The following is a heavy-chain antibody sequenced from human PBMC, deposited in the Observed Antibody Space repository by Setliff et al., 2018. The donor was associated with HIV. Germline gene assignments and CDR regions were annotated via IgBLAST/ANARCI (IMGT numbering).Heavy chain of an antibody. D-gene: IGHD5-18*01. CDR3: ARVFVDTAVLRVLEYYFDS. J-gene: IGHJ4*02. Sequence: NPSETLSLTCTVSGSSISSNYYWAWIRQAPGKGLEWIGCIDASANTYYIPSLKSRVTMSVDTSKNQFSLRMRSVTAADTAVYYCARVFVDTAVLRVLEYYFDSWGRGTLVTVSS. V-gene: IGHV4-38-2*02. CDR2: IDASANT. CDR1: GSSISSNYY.